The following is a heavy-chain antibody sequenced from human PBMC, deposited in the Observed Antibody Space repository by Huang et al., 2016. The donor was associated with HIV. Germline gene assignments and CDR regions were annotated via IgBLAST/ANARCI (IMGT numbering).Heavy chain of an antibody. J-gene: IGHJ4*02. V-gene: IGHV1-69*13. CDR2: IIPIFGTP. Sequence: QVQLVQSGAEVKKPGSSVKVSCKVSGGTFNNAISWVRQAPGQWLEWMGGIIPIFGTPNYARKVQGRVTITADESTSIAYMELSSLRSEDTAVYYCARGAPDLDSHLDHWGQGTLVTVSS. CDR1: GGTFNNA. CDR3: ARGAPDLDSHLDH. D-gene: IGHD3-3*01.